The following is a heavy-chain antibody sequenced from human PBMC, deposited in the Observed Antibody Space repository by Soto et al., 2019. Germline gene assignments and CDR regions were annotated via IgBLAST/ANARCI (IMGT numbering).Heavy chain of an antibody. CDR1: GFIFSSYS. J-gene: IGHJ4*02. Sequence: EVQLVESGGGLVKPGGSLRLSCAASGFIFSSYSMNWVRQAPGKGLEWVSSISPRSDYIYFADSMRGRFTISRDNAQNSPYLHMSNLSAEDTAVYHGARVSETLERYSDLDYWGQGTLVTVSP. D-gene: IGHD1-1*01. CDR2: ISPRSDYI. V-gene: IGHV3-21*06. CDR3: ARVSETLERYSDLDY.